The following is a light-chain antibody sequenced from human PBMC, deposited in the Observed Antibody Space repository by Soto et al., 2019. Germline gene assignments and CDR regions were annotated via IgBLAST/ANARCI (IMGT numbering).Light chain of an antibody. Sequence: QSVLTQPASVSGSPGQSITISCSGTSSGVGAYNYVSWYQQHPGKAPKVMIYDVSNRPSGISNRFSGSKSGNTASLTISGLQPEDEADYYCSSYTSSGTDVFGTGTKVTVL. V-gene: IGLV2-14*01. J-gene: IGLJ1*01. CDR2: DVS. CDR1: SSGVGAYNY. CDR3: SSYTSSGTDV.